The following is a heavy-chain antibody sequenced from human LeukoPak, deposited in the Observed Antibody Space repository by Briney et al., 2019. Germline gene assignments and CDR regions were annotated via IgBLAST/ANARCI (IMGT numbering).Heavy chain of an antibody. CDR2: FHNSRTT. CDR1: GGSISGYS. CDR3: ARGHLGLSP. Sequence: SETLSLTCTVSGGSISGYSWTWIRQPPGQGLEWIGYFHNSRTTSYNPSLTGRVIISVDTAMDQISLKPNSVTAADTAVYYCARGHLGLSPWGQGTLVTVSS. D-gene: IGHD3-10*01. J-gene: IGHJ5*02. V-gene: IGHV4-59*01.